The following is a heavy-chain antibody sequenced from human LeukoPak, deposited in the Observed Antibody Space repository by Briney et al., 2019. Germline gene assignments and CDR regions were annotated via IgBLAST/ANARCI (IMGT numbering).Heavy chain of an antibody. Sequence: GGTLRLSCVASGFTFSNNGINWVRQVPGKGLEWVSAISGSGVTTYYTDSMKGRFTISRDNSKNTVYLQMNSLRAEDTAIYYCAKDGDRGAYCSGGTCYPYYYYYMDVWGKGTTVTISS. CDR3: AKDGDRGAYCSGGTCYPYYYYYMDV. J-gene: IGHJ6*03. CDR2: ISGSGVTT. CDR1: GFTFSNNG. V-gene: IGHV3-23*01. D-gene: IGHD2-15*01.